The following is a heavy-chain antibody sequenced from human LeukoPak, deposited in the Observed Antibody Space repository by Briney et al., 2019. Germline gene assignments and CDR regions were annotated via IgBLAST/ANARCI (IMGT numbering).Heavy chain of an antibody. CDR3: ARSIAAAGMATGYY. D-gene: IGHD6-13*01. CDR1: GGTFSSYA. Sequence: SVKVSFKASGGTFSSYARSWVRQAPGQGLDWMGGIIPIFGTANYEQKFQGRVMITTDESTSTAYMELSSLRSEDTAVYYCARSIAAAGMATGYYWGQGTLVTVSS. CDR2: IIPIFGTA. J-gene: IGHJ4*02. V-gene: IGHV1-69*05.